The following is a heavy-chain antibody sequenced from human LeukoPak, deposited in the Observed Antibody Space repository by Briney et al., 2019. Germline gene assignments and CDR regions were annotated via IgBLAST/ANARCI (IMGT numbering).Heavy chain of an antibody. CDR3: AKDPEDDFGDYLDY. CDR2: ISRSGGNS. V-gene: IGHV3-23*01. D-gene: IGHD4-17*01. J-gene: IGHJ4*02. Sequence: GGSLRLSCEASGFTQNAMGWVRQAPGKGLEWVASISRSGGNSHYADSVKGRFTISRDNSKNTLYLQMNSLRAEDTAVFYCAKDPEDDFGDYLDYWGQGTLVTVSS. CDR1: GFTQNA.